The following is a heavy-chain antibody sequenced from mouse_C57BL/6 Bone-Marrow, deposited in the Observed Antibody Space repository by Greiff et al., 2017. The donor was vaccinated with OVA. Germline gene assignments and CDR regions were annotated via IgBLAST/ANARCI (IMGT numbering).Heavy chain of an antibody. J-gene: IGHJ1*03. CDR1: GYTFTDYN. CDR3: AGRGRRGYFDD. D-gene: IGHD1-1*01. CDR2: INPNNGGT. Sequence: EVKLQESGPELVKPGASVKMSCKASGYTFTDYNMHWVKQSPGKSLEWIGYINPNNGGTSYNQKFKGKATLTVNKSSSTAYMELRSLTSEVSAVYSCAGRGRRGYFDDWGTGTTVTVSS. V-gene: IGHV1-22*01.